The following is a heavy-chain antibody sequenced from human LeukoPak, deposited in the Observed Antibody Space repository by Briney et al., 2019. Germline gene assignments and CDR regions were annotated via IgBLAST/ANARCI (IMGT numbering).Heavy chain of an antibody. Sequence: ASVKVSCQASGYTFTSYDINWVRQATGQGPEWMGWMNPNSGNTGYAEKFQGRVTITRNTSISTAYMEPSSLRSEDTAVYYCARARATVTTHWFDPWGQGTLVTVSS. CDR3: ARARATVTTHWFDP. J-gene: IGHJ5*02. CDR1: GYTFTSYD. CDR2: MNPNSGNT. V-gene: IGHV1-8*03. D-gene: IGHD4-11*01.